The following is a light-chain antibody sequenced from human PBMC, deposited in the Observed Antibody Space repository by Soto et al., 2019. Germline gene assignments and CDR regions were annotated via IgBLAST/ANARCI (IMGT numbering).Light chain of an antibody. CDR3: QQYGTSPQT. V-gene: IGKV3-20*01. CDR2: AAS. Sequence: EIIMTQSPATLSVSPGERATRSCRASQSVNTNYLAWYQQRPGQTPRLLIYAASSRATGIPDRFSGSGSGTDFTLTISRLEPEDFAVYYCQQYGTSPQTFGQGTKVDIK. J-gene: IGKJ1*01. CDR1: QSVNTNY.